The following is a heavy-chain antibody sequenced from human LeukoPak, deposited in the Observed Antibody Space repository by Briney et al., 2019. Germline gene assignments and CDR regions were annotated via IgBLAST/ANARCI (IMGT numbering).Heavy chain of an antibody. V-gene: IGHV3-30*02. CDR2: IRYDGSNK. Sequence: GGSLRLSCAASGFTFSSYGMHWVRQAPGKGLEWVVFIRYDGSNKYYADSVKGRFTISRDNSKNTLYLQMNSLRAEDTAVYYCAKDSLYSSSWGNFDYWGQGTLVTVSS. D-gene: IGHD6-13*01. J-gene: IGHJ4*02. CDR1: GFTFSSYG. CDR3: AKDSLYSSSWGNFDY.